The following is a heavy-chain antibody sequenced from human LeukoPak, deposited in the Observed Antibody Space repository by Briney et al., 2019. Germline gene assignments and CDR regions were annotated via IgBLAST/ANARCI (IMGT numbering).Heavy chain of an antibody. CDR2: MNPNSGNT. CDR1: GYTFTSYG. CDR3: ARPGRSSSRYFDY. Sequence: GASVKVSCKASGYTFTSYGISWVRQAPGQGLEWMGWMNPNSGNTGYAQKFQGRVTMTRNTSISTAYMELSSLRSEDTAVYYCARPGRSSSRYFDYWGQGTLVTVSS. J-gene: IGHJ4*02. D-gene: IGHD6-6*01. V-gene: IGHV1-8*02.